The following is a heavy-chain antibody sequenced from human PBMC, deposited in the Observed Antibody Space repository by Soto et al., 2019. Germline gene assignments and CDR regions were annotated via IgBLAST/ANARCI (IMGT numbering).Heavy chain of an antibody. CDR3: ARGRVAIEWLRYNGDYIDV. D-gene: IGHD5-12*01. Sequence: QVQLVESGGGLVKPGGSLRLSCAASGFTFSDYYMSWIRQAPGKGLEWVSYISSSGSTIYYADSVKGRFTISRDNVKNSRYLQMNSLRAEDTAVYYCARGRVAIEWLRYNGDYIDVWGKGTTVTVSS. J-gene: IGHJ6*03. CDR1: GFTFSDYY. CDR2: ISSSGSTI. V-gene: IGHV3-11*01.